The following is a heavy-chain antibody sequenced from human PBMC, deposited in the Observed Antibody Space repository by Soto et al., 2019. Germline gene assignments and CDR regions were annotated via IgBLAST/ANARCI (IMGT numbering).Heavy chain of an antibody. CDR1: GGSISSYY. CDR2: IYTSGST. J-gene: IGHJ5*02. V-gene: IGHV4-4*07. D-gene: IGHD6-13*01. Sequence: QVQLQESGPGLVKPSETLSLTCTVSGGSISSYYWSWIRQPAGKGLEWIGRIYTSGSTNYNPSLKCRVTISVDTSKNQFSLKLSSVTAADTAVYYCARDVYRAAAAGTWWFDPWGQGTLVTVSS. CDR3: ARDVYRAAAAGTWWFDP.